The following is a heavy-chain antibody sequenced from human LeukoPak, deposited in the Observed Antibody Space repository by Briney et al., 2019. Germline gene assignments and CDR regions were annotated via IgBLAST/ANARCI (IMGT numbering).Heavy chain of an antibody. CDR2: IYVSGNT. CDR3: ARDHGWSGFNWFDP. Sequence: SETLSLTCSVSGDSISEYYWSWIRQPPGKGLEWIGYIYVSGNTNYNPSLKSRVTLSLDTSKNQFSLKMTSVTAADTAINYCARDHGWSGFNWFDPWGQGTLVTVSS. CDR1: GDSISEYY. D-gene: IGHD3-3*01. V-gene: IGHV4-59*01. J-gene: IGHJ5*02.